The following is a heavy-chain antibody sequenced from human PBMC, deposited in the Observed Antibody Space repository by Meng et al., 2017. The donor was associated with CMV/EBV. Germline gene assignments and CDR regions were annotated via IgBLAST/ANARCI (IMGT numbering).Heavy chain of an antibody. Sequence: GESLKISCAASGFTFSSYAMHWVRQAPGKGLEWVAVISYDGSNKYYADSVKGRFTTSRDNSKNTLYLQMNSLRAEDTAVYYCARGWLRARIDYWGQGTLVTVSS. J-gene: IGHJ4*02. CDR3: ARGWLRARIDY. V-gene: IGHV3-30*04. CDR2: ISYDGSNK. CDR1: GFTFSSYA. D-gene: IGHD5-18*01.